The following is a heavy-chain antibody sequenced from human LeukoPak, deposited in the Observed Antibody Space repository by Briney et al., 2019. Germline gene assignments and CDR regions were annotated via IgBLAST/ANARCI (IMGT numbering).Heavy chain of an antibody. CDR3: ADENGIAAAGIV. CDR1: GFTFSNYA. D-gene: IGHD6-13*01. J-gene: IGHJ4*02. Sequence: GGSLRLSCAASGFTFSNYAMSWVRQAPGKGLEWVSILSGSGGSTYYADSVKGRFTISRDNSKNTLYLQMNSLRAGDTAVYYCADENGIAAAGIVWGQGTRVIVSS. V-gene: IGHV3-23*01. CDR2: LSGSGGST.